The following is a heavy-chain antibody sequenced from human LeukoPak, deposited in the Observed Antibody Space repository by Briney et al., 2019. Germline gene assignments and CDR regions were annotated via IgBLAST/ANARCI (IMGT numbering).Heavy chain of an antibody. V-gene: IGHV1-46*01. CDR3: ARDGPTAAPFDY. CDR2: INLSGGST. Sequence: ASVKVSCKASGYRFTSYDMHWVRQAPGQGLGWMGIINLSGGSTSYAQRFQGRVAMTRDTSTTTVYMEVNSLTSEDTAVYFCARDGPTAAPFDYWGQGTLVTVSS. J-gene: IGHJ4*02. D-gene: IGHD2-2*01. CDR1: GYRFTSYD.